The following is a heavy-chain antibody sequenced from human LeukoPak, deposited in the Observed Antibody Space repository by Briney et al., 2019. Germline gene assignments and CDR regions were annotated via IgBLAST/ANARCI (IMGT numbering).Heavy chain of an antibody. D-gene: IGHD1-14*01. CDR1: GYSFTSYW. CDR2: IYPGDSDT. Sequence: GESLKISCKGSGYSFTSYWIGWVRQMPGKGLEWMGIIYPGDSDTRYSPSFQGQVPISADKSISTAYPQWSSLKASDTAMYYCARSALGPASDYYYMDVWGKGTTVTVSS. J-gene: IGHJ6*03. V-gene: IGHV5-51*01. CDR3: ARSALGPASDYYYMDV.